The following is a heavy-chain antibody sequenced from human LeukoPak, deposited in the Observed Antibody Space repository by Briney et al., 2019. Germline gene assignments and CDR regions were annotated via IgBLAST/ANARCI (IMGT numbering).Heavy chain of an antibody. CDR3: ARDPPDGSGWRGWLDY. D-gene: IGHD6-19*01. CDR1: GGSISSYY. J-gene: IGHJ4*02. CDR2: FYTSGST. V-gene: IGHV4-4*07. Sequence: SETLSLTCTVSGGSISSYYWSWIRQPAGKGLEWMGRFYTSGSTNYNPSLKSRVTMSVDTSKNQFSLKLSSVTAADTAVYYCARDPPDGSGWRGWLDYWGQGTLVTVSS.